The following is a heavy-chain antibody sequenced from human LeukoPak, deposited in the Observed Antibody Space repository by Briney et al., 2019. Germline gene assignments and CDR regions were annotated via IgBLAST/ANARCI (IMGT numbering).Heavy chain of an antibody. J-gene: IGHJ4*02. CDR2: IYYSGST. V-gene: IGHV4-59*01. CDR3: ARDYSNYIMDY. CDR1: GGSISTYY. Sequence: PSETLSLTCTVSGGSISTYYWSWIRQPPGKGLEWIGYIYYSGSTNYNPSLKGRVTMSVDTSKNQFSPKLTSVTAADTAVYYCARDYSNYIMDYWGQGTLVTVSS. D-gene: IGHD4-11*01.